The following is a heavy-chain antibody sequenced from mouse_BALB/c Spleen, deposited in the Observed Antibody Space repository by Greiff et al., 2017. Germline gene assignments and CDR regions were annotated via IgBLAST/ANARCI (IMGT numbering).Heavy chain of an antibody. CDR1: GFNIKDTY. D-gene: IGHD1-1*01. J-gene: IGHJ3*01. Sequence: EGQLQESGAELVKPGASVKLSCTASGFNIKDTYMHWVKQRPEQGLEWIGRIDPANGNTKYDPKFQGKATITADTSSNTAYLQLSSLTSEDTAVYYCAREGDYGSSYFAYWGQGTLVTVSA. V-gene: IGHV14-3*02. CDR2: IDPANGNT. CDR3: AREGDYGSSYFAY.